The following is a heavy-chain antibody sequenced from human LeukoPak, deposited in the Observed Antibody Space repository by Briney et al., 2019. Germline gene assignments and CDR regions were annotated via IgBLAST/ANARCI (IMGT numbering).Heavy chain of an antibody. CDR1: GDSISSANYY. D-gene: IGHD2-2*01. CDR2: IYFSGST. CDR3: ARDSCSSTSCRKKFDN. J-gene: IGHJ4*02. Sequence: SQTLSLTCTVSGDSISSANYYWGWVRQPPGKGLEWIGSIYFSGSTYYNPSLKSRVTISVETSKVQFSLKLSSVTAADTAVYYCARDSCSSTSCRKKFDNWGQGTLVTVSS. V-gene: IGHV4-39*07.